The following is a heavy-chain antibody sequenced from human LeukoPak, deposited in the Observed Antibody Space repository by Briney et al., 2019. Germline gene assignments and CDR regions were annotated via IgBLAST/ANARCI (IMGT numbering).Heavy chain of an antibody. CDR2: ISAYNGNT. J-gene: IGHJ4*02. Sequence: ASVKVSCKVSGYTLTELSMHWVRQAPGQGLEWMGWISAYNGNTNYAQKLQGRVTMTTDTSTSTAYMELRSLRSDDTAVYYCTRPYSSGWFGYWGQGTLVTVSS. CDR3: TRPYSSGWFGY. CDR1: GYTLTELS. V-gene: IGHV1-18*01. D-gene: IGHD6-19*01.